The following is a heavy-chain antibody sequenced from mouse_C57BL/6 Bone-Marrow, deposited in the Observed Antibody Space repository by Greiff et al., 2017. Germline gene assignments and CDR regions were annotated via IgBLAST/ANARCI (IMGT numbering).Heavy chain of an antibody. CDR2: IGPGSGST. CDR3: ASYSNYGFYAMDY. J-gene: IGHJ4*01. V-gene: IGHV1-77*01. D-gene: IGHD2-5*01. CDR1: GYTFTDYY. Sequence: VQLQQSGAELVKPGASVKISCKASGYTFTDYYINWVKQRPGPGLEWIGKIGPGSGSTYYNEKFKGKATLTADKSSSTAYMQLSSLTSEDSAVYFCASYSNYGFYAMDYWGQGTSVTVSS.